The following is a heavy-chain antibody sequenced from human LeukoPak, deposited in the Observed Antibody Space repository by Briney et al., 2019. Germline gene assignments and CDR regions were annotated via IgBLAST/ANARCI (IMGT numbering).Heavy chain of an antibody. V-gene: IGHV3-33*08. Sequence: PGGSLRLSCAASGFMFSTYGMHWVRQAPGKGLEWVAVIFYDGRESFYADSVKGRFTISRDISQNTLYLQMDSLRDEDTAVYYCARSRDGYNHGLVYWGQGTLATVSS. D-gene: IGHD5-12*01. CDR1: GFMFSTYG. J-gene: IGHJ4*02. CDR2: IFYDGRES. CDR3: ARSRDGYNHGLVY.